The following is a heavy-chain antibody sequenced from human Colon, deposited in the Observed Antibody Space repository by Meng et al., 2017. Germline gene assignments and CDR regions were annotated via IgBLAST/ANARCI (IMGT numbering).Heavy chain of an antibody. J-gene: IGHJ4*02. D-gene: IGHD3-16*01. Sequence: GESLKISCAASGFAFSGSSMSWVRQAPGKGLEWVSTFTASRSTFYADSVKGRYTISRDNSKNTLYLQMNSLRAEDTAVYYCAKLTSLWGQGTLVTVSS. CDR2: FTASRST. CDR1: GFAFSGSS. CDR3: AKLTSL. V-gene: IGHV3-23*01.